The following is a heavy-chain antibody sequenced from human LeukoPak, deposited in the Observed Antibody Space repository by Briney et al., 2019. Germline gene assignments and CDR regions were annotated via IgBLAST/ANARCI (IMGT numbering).Heavy chain of an antibody. V-gene: IGHV3-53*01. CDR1: GFTVSSNY. J-gene: IGHJ4*02. Sequence: GGSLTLSCAASGFTVSSNYMSWVRQAPGKGLEWVSIIYSDGNTYYPDSVKGRFTISRDNSKNTLYLQMNSLRAEDTAVYYFARVSRYSFGSFDYWGQGTLVTVSS. D-gene: IGHD5-18*01. CDR3: ARVSRYSFGSFDY. CDR2: IYSDGNT.